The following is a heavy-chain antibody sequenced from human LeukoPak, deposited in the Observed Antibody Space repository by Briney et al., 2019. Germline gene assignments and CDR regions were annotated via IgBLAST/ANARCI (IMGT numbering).Heavy chain of an antibody. J-gene: IGHJ4*02. CDR3: ARDEYYYGSGSPPHYLDY. D-gene: IGHD3-10*01. V-gene: IGHV3-11*05. CDR2: ISSSSSYT. CDR1: GFTFSDYY. Sequence: PGGSLRLSCAASGFTFSDYYMSWIRQAPGKGLEWVSYISSSSSYTNYADSVKGRFTISRDNAKNSLYLQMNSLRAEDTAVYYCARDEYYYGSGSPPHYLDYWGQGTLVTVSS.